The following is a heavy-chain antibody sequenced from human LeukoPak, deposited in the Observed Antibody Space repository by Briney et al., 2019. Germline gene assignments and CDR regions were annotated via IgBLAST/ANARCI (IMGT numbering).Heavy chain of an antibody. CDR2: IYYSGST. CDR3: SSSGYSSGWFYWFDP. CDR1: GGSISSGDYY. J-gene: IGHJ5*02. V-gene: IGHV4-30-4*01. D-gene: IGHD6-19*01. Sequence: SETLSLTCTVSGGSISSGDYYWSWMRQPPGKGLEWIGFIYYSGSTYYNPSLKSRVIISVDTSKNQFSLKLSSVTAADTAVYYCSSSGYSSGWFYWFDPWGQGTLVTVSS.